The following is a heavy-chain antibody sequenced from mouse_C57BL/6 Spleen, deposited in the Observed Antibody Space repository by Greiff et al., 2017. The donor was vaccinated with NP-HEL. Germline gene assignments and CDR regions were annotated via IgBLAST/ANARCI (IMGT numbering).Heavy chain of an antibody. CDR2: IDPSDSYT. D-gene: IGHD1-1*01. V-gene: IGHV1-69*01. CDR3: ARRGGSSYYWYFDV. Sequence: QVQLQQPGAELVMPGASVKLSCKASGYTFTSYWMHWVKQRPGQGLEWIGEIDPSDSYTNYNQKFKGKSTLTVDKSSSTAYMQLSSLTSEDSAVYYWARRGGSSYYWYFDVWGTGTTVTVSS. J-gene: IGHJ1*03. CDR1: GYTFTSYW.